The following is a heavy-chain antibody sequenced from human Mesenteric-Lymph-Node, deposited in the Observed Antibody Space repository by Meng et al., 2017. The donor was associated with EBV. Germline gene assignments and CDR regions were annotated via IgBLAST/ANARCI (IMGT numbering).Heavy chain of an antibody. CDR2: ISRSGSTI. J-gene: IGHJ4*01. V-gene: IGHV3-11*01. D-gene: IGHD3-9*01. CDR3: ARVTSYDILTGKMDY. CDR1: GFTFSDYS. Sequence: QVQLVESGGGLVKPGGSLRLSCVGSGFTFSDYSMSWIRQAPGKGLEWISYISRSGSTIYYADFVKGRFTISRDNAKISMYLQMNSLRAEDTAVYYCARVTSYDILTGKMDYRGHGTLVIVS.